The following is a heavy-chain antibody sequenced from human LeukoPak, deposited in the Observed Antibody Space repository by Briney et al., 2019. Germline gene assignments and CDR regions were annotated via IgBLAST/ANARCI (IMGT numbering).Heavy chain of an antibody. J-gene: IGHJ4*02. D-gene: IGHD3-3*01. CDR1: GDSVSSNSAA. Sequence: TSQTLSLTCAISGDSVSSNSAAWNWIRQSPSRGLEWLGRTYYRSKWYNDYAVSVKSRITINPDTSKNQFSLQLNSVTPEDTAVYYCARGNYDFWSGYYPLGFDYWGQGTLVTVSS. CDR3: ARGNYDFWSGYYPLGFDY. V-gene: IGHV6-1*01. CDR2: TYYRSKWYN.